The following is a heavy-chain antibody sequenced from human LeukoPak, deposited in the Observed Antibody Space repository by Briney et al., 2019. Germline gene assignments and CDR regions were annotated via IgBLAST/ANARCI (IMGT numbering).Heavy chain of an antibody. CDR2: INHSGST. CDR3: ATAAAGTFD. V-gene: IGHV4-34*01. J-gene: IGHJ4*02. D-gene: IGHD6-13*01. Sequence: PSETLSLTCAVYGGSFSGYYWSWIRQPPGKGLEWIGEINHSGSTNYNPSLKSRVTISVDTSKNQFSLKLSSVTAADTAVYYCATAAAGTFDWGQGTLVTVSS. CDR1: GGSFSGYY.